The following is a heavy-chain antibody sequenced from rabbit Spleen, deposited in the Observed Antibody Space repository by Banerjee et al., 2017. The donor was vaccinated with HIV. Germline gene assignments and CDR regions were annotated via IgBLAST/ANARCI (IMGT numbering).Heavy chain of an antibody. V-gene: IGHV1S45*01. Sequence: EESGGDLVKPEGSLALTCTASGFTISSSYWICWVRQAPGKGLEWIACIYAGSSGSTYYASWAKGRFTISKTSSTTVTLRMTSLTAADRAAYFCARDLVGVIGWNFYLWGQGTLVTVS. CDR1: GFTISSSYW. J-gene: IGHJ4*01. CDR3: ARDLVGVIGWNFYL. CDR2: IYAGSSGST. D-gene: IGHD1-1*01.